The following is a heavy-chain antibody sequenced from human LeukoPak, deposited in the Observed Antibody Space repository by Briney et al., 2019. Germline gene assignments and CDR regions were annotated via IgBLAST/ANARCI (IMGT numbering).Heavy chain of an antibody. Sequence: PSETLSLTCTVSGGSISSGSYYWSWIRQPAGKGLEWIGRIYTSGSTNYNPSLKSRVTISVDTSKKQFSLKLSSVTAADTAFYYCARHIVSCPHDAFDLWGQGTMVTVSS. CDR3: ARHIVSCPHDAFDL. D-gene: IGHD2/OR15-2a*01. V-gene: IGHV4-61*02. CDR1: GGSISSGSYY. J-gene: IGHJ4*02. CDR2: IYTSGST.